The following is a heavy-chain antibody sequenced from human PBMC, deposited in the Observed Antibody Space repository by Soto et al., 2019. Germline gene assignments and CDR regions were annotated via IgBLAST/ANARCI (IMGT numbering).Heavy chain of an antibody. CDR3: AKDMRPYSSSAKFDY. D-gene: IGHD6-6*01. J-gene: IGHJ4*02. CDR1: GFTFDDYA. Sequence: LRLSCAASGFTFDDYAMHWVRQAPGKGLEWVSGISWNSGSIGYADSVKGRFTISRDNAKNSLYLQMNSLRAEDTALYYCAKDMRPYSSSAKFDYWGQGTLVTVSS. V-gene: IGHV3-9*01. CDR2: ISWNSGSI.